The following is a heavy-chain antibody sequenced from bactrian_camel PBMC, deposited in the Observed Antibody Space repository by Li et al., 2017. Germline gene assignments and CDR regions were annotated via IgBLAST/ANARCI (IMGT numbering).Heavy chain of an antibody. Sequence: QLVESGGESVQAGGSLRLSCDTSGYTFSRGCAAWFRQISGKEREAVAGIYTGDGTTWYSDSVKGRFTIAQENGGNTVTMQMNSLKPEDTAMYYCAAEVGVVTTTWPGCQYNYWGQGTQVTVS. CDR3: AAEVGVVTTTWPGCQYNY. CDR2: IYTGDGTT. CDR1: GYTFSRGC. V-gene: IGHV3S1*01. D-gene: IGHD2*01. J-gene: IGHJ4*01.